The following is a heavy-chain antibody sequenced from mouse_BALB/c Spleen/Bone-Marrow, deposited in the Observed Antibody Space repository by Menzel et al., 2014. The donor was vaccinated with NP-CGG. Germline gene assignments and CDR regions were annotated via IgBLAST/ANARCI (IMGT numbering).Heavy chain of an antibody. D-gene: IGHD4-1*01. CDR3: ARWVPYWEFAY. V-gene: IGHV1-9*01. CDR2: ILPGSGST. J-gene: IGHJ3*01. Sequence: VQLQQSGAELMKPGASVKISCKATGYTFSSYWIDWVKQRPGHGLEWIGEILPGSGSTNYNEKFKGKATFTADTSSNTAYMQLSSLTSEDSAVYYCARWVPYWEFAYWGQGTLVTVSA. CDR1: GYTFSSYW.